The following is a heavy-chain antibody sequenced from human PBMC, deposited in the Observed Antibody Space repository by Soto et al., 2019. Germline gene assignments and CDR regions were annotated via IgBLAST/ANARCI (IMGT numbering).Heavy chain of an antibody. CDR3: ARDDPTAVAGTED. D-gene: IGHD6-19*01. V-gene: IGHV1-69*13. Sequence: SVKVSCKASGGTFSSYAISWVRQAPGQGLEWMGGIIPIFGTANYAQKFQGRVTITADESTSTAYMELSSLRSEDTAVYYCARDDPTAVAGTEDWGQGTPVTVYS. CDR2: IIPIFGTA. CDR1: GGTFSSYA. J-gene: IGHJ4*02.